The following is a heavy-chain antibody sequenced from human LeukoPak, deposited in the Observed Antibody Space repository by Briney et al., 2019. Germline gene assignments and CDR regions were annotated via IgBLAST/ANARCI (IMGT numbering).Heavy chain of an antibody. Sequence: GGSLRLSCAASGFTFSSYAMSWVRQAQGKGLEGVSYISSSGTNIYYADSADSVKGRFTISRDNAKNSLYLQMNNLRAEDTAVYYCASAPNYAYLDSWGQGTLVTVSS. CDR2: ISSSGTNI. CDR3: ASAPNYAYLDS. V-gene: IGHV3-48*04. CDR1: GFTFSSYA. J-gene: IGHJ4*02. D-gene: IGHD3-16*01.